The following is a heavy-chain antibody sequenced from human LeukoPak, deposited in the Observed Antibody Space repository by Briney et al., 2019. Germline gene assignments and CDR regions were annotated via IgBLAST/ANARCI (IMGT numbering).Heavy chain of an antibody. D-gene: IGHD6-6*01. CDR1: GLTFSFYS. V-gene: IGHV3-48*01. CDR2: ISSFSGTI. CDR3: VRDQGGSSSH. J-gene: IGHJ4*02. Sequence: PGGSLRLSCAASGLTFSFYSMNWVRQAPGKGLEWVSYISSFSGTINYAESVKGRFTISRDNAKNSLYLQMNSLRADDTAVYYRVRDQGGSSSHWGQGTQVTVSS.